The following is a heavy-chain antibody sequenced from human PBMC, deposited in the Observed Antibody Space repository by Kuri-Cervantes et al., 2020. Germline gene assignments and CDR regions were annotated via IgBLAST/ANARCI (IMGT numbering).Heavy chain of an antibody. V-gene: IGHV3-7*01. CDR1: GFPFSDFY. Sequence: GGSLRLSCAASGFPFSDFYMAWVRQTPGKGLEWVASIASDGSDKYYVDSVKGRFTISRDNSKNTLYLQLNSLRSEDTAVYYCAKDGNGFDYWGRGALVTVSS. CDR3: AKDGNGFDY. D-gene: IGHD2-8*01. J-gene: IGHJ4*02. CDR2: IASDGSDK.